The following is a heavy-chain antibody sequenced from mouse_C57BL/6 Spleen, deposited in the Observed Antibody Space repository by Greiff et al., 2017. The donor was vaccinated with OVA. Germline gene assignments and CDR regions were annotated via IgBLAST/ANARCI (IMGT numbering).Heavy chain of an antibody. CDR2: IYPGDGDT. Sequence: VKLMESGAELVKPGASVKISCKASGYAFSSYWMYWVKQRPGKGLEWIGQIYPGDGDTNYNGKFKGKATLTADKYSSTAYMQLSSLTSEDSAVYFCARPIRNWYFDVWGTGTTVTVSS. J-gene: IGHJ1*03. CDR3: ARPIRNWYFDV. CDR1: GYAFSSYW. V-gene: IGHV1-80*01.